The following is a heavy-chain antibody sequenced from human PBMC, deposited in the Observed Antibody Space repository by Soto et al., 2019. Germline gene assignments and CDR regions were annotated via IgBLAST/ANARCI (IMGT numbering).Heavy chain of an antibody. CDR1: GGSISSSSYY. CDR3: ARHTPAISISDH. D-gene: IGHD2-15*01. V-gene: IGHV4-39*01. Sequence: PSETLSLTCTVSGGSISSSSYYWGWIRQPPGKGLEWIGSIYYSGSTYYNPSLKSRVTISVDTSKNQFSLKLSSVTAAHTAVYYCARHTPAISISDHWGQGTLVTVSS. J-gene: IGHJ4*02. CDR2: IYYSGST.